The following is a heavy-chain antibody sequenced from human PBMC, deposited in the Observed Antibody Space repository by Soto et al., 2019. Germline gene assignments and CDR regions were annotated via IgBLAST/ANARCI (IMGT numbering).Heavy chain of an antibody. V-gene: IGHV4-34*02. CDR2: INHSGTI. J-gene: IGHJ6*02. CDR1: GGSFSGFY. Sequence: QVQIQQWGAGLLKPSETLSLTCAVSGGSFSGFYWTWIRQPPGEGLEWIGEINHSGTINFNPSLRSRLTISLDSSNKHFSLILTSLTAADAAVYYCARADRTLVTSYGLDVWGQGTTVTVSS. CDR3: ARADRTLVTSYGLDV. D-gene: IGHD2-21*02.